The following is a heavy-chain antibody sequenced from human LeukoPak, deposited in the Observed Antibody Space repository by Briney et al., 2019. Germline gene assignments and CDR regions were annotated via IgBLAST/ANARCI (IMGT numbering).Heavy chain of an antibody. V-gene: IGHV4-38-2*02. CDR3: ASATVGTLLWFGNDY. D-gene: IGHD3-10*01. Sequence: PSETLSLTCTVSGYSISSGYYWGWIRQPPGKGLEWIGSIYHSGSTYYNPSLKSRVTISVDTSKNQFSLKLSSVTAADTAVYYCASATVGTLLWFGNDYWGQGTLVTVSS. CDR1: GYSISSGYY. J-gene: IGHJ4*02. CDR2: IYHSGST.